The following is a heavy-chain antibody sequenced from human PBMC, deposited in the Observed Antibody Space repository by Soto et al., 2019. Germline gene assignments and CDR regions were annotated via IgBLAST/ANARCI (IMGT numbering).Heavy chain of an antibody. CDR1: GGSFSGYY. J-gene: IGHJ4*02. D-gene: IGHD3-16*02. Sequence: SETLSLTCAVYGGSFSGYYWSWIRQPPGKGLEWIGEINHSGSTNYNPSLKSRVTISVDTSKNQFSLKLSSVTAADTAVYYCARLYGDYIDYWGQGTLVTVS. V-gene: IGHV4-34*01. CDR3: ARLYGDYIDY. CDR2: INHSGST.